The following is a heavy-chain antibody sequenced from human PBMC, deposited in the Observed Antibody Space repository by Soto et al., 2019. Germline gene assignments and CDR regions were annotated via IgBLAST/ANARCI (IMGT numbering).Heavy chain of an antibody. CDR1: GYTFTGYD. CDR3: ARGAVEWLLYYYYYYMDV. D-gene: IGHD3-3*01. J-gene: IGHJ6*03. V-gene: IGHV1-8*01. CDR2: MNPNSGNT. Sequence: ASVKVSCKASGYTFTGYDINWGRQATGQGLEWMGWMNPNSGNTGYAQKFQGRVTMTRNTSISTAYMELSSLRSEDTAVYYCARGAVEWLLYYYYYYMDVWGKGTTVTVSS.